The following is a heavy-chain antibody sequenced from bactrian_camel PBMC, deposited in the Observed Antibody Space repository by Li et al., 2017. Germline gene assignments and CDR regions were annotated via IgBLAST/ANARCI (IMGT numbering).Heavy chain of an antibody. Sequence: HVQLVESGGGLVQPGGSLRLSCAASGFTFSSYYMSWVRQAPGKGLEWVSSIYRSNTYYADSVKGRFTISRDNAENTVELHMVSLKPEDTAMYYCAADFRRRRAPRLTDVLDLAYKGRGTQVTVS. D-gene: IGHD1*01. CDR1: GFTFSSYY. V-gene: IGHV3-2*01. CDR2: IYRSNT. J-gene: IGHJ4*01.